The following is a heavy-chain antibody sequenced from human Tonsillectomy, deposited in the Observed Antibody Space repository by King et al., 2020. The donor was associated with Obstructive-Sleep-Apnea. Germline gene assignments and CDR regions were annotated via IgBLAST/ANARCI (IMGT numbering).Heavy chain of an antibody. CDR1: GYIFINYY. CDR3: TRGGGDIMLTYY. D-gene: IGHD2-21*02. V-gene: IGHV1-46*01. CDR2: INPSGGRA. Sequence: VQLVESGAEVKKPGASVKVSCKASGYIFINYYMHCVRQAPGQGLEWMGIINPSGGRARYAETFQGIVTMTRDTSTSTVYMELSSLRSEDTAVYYCTRGGGDIMLTYYWGQGTLVTVSS. J-gene: IGHJ4*02.